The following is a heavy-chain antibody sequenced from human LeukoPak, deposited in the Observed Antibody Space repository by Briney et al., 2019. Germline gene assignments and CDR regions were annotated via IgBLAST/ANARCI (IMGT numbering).Heavy chain of an antibody. V-gene: IGHV1-69*04. J-gene: IGHJ6*02. CDR3: ARVWTYYYGMDV. CDR2: IIPILGIA. CDR1: GGTFSSYA. D-gene: IGHD3-10*01. Sequence: AVKVSCKASGGTFSSYAIRWVRQAPGQGLEWMGRIIPILGIANYAQKFQGRVTITADKFTSTDYMELSSLRSEDTAVYYCARVWTYYYGMDVWGQGTTVTVSS.